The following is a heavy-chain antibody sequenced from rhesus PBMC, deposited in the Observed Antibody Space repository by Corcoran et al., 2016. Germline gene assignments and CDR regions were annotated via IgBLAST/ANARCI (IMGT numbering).Heavy chain of an antibody. V-gene: IGHV4-165*01. CDR3: ARGRHDYGY. D-gene: IGHD3-9*01. J-gene: IGHJ4*01. CDR1: GGSFSGYY. CDR2: MSASSGST. Sequence: QVQLQESGPGLVKPSETLSLTCAFSGGSFSGYYWGWLRRPPGKGLEWIGYMSASSGSTEYKPPLKSRITMSTDTSKNQLSLRLSSVTAADTAVYYCARGRHDYGYWGQGVVVTVSS.